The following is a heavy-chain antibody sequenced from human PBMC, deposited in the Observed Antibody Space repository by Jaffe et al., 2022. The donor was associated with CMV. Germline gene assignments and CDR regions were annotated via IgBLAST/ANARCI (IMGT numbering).Heavy chain of an antibody. Sequence: EVQLLESGGGSVQPGGSLRLSCAVSGFTFRNYVMSWVRQAPGKGLEWVSAISGSASSTYYADSVKGRFTISRDNSKNTLYLQMNSLRAEDTAVYYCAKDCNLNGTYYGMDVWGQGTTVTVSS. CDR1: GFTFRNYV. V-gene: IGHV3-23*01. CDR2: ISGSASST. D-gene: IGHD1-20*01. CDR3: AKDCNLNGTYYGMDV. J-gene: IGHJ6*02.